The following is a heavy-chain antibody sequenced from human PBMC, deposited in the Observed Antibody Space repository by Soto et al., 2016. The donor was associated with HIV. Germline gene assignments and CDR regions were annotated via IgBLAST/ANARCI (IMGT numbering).Heavy chain of an antibody. J-gene: IGHJ4*03. CDR2: ISSSSTYI. D-gene: IGHD3-3*01. CDR3: ARAGSRDEGLTTYFDY. Sequence: EVQLVESGGGLVKPGGSLRLSCAVSGFTFSSYSMNWVRQAPGKGLEWVSSISSSSTYIYYADSVKGRFTISRDNTKNSLYLQMNSLRAEDTAVYYCARAGSRDEGLTTYFDYVGPRDPGHR. V-gene: IGHV3-21*01. CDR1: GFTFSSYS.